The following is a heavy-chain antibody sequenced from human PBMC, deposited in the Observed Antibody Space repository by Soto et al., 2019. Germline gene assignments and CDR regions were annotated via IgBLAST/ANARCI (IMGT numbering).Heavy chain of an antibody. V-gene: IGHV4-38-2*01. CDR1: VYSISSGYY. J-gene: IGHJ5*02. D-gene: IGHD2-2*01. CDR3: ARAFCEVVPADLNWLEA. Sequence: PSETLSLTCAFSVYSISSGYYWGWIRQPPGKGLEWIGSIYHSGSTYYNPSLKSRVTISVDTSKNQFSLKLSSVTAADTAVYYCARAFCEVVPADLNWLEAWGQGTTVSVSS. CDR2: IYHSGST.